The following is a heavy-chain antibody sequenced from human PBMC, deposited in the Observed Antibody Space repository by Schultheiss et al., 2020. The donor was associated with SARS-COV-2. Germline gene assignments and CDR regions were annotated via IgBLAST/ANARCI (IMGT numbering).Heavy chain of an antibody. V-gene: IGHV4-34*01. CDR2: IYHSGTT. CDR1: GGSFSGYY. CDR3: AMALLVRGVMGWFDP. J-gene: IGHJ5*02. D-gene: IGHD3-10*01. Sequence: SQTLSLTCAVYGGSFSGYYWSWIRQPPGKGLEWIGYIYHSGTTSYNPSLKSRVTISVDTSKNQFSLKLSAVTAADTAVYYCAMALLVRGVMGWFDPWGQGTLVTVSS.